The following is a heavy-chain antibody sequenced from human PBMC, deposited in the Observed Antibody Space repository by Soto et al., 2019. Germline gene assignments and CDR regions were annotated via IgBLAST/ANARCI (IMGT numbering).Heavy chain of an antibody. V-gene: IGHV3-30*18. D-gene: IGHD4-17*01. J-gene: IGHJ4*02. CDR2: ISYDGSNK. Sequence: GGSLRLSCAASGFTFSSYGMHWVRQAPGKGLEWVAVISYDGSNKYYADSVKGRFTISRDNSKNTLYLQMNSLRAEDTAVYYCAKVGINYGDYAFDYWGQGTLVTVSS. CDR3: AKVGINYGDYAFDY. CDR1: GFTFSSYG.